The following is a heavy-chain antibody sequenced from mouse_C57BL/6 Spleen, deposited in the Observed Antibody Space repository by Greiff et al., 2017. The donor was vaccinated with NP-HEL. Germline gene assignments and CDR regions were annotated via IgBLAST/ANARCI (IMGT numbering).Heavy chain of an antibody. J-gene: IGHJ2*01. CDR1: GFNIKNTY. CDR2: IDPANGNT. CDR3: ASARVGGTSNFDY. D-gene: IGHD1-1*01. Sequence: EVQLQQSVAELVRPGASVKLSCTASGFNIKNTYMHWVKQRPEQGLEWIGRIDPANGNTKYDPKFQGKATITADKSSNTAYLQLSSLTSEDTAIYYCASARVGGTSNFDYWGQGTTLTVSS. V-gene: IGHV14-3*01.